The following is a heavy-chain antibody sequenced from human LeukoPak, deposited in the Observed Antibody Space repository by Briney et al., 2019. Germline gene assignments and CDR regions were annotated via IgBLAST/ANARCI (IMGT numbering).Heavy chain of an antibody. CDR3: ASEGRSGSYPQPMDV. D-gene: IGHD1-26*01. V-gene: IGHV3-30*04. CDR2: ISYDGSNK. J-gene: IGHJ6*03. Sequence: PGRSLRLSCAASGFTFSSYAMHWVRQAPGKGLEWVAVISYDGSNKYYADSVKGRFTISRDNSKNTLYLQMNSLRSEDTAVYYCASEGRSGSYPQPMDVWGKGTTVTVSS. CDR1: GFTFSSYA.